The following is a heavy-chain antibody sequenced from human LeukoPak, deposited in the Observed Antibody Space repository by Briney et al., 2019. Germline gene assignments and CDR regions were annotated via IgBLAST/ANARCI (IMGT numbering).Heavy chain of an antibody. J-gene: IGHJ6*02. CDR3: ARDFGRTSDWQPRLYYGMDV. CDR2: ITSSLSYI. D-gene: IGHD2-2*01. V-gene: IGHV3-21*01. CDR1: GFTFSSYA. Sequence: GGSLRLSCAASGFTFSSYAMTWVRQAPGKGLEWVSSITSSLSYISYADSVKGRFTISRDNAKNSLSLQMNSLRAEDTAVYYCARDFGRTSDWQPRLYYGMDVWGQGTTVTVSS.